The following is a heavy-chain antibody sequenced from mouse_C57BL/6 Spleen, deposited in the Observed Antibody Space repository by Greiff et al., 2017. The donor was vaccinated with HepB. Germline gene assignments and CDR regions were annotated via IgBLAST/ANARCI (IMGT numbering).Heavy chain of an antibody. CDR3: ARDYDDAMDY. J-gene: IGHJ4*01. CDR2: IYIGNGYT. D-gene: IGHD2-4*01. V-gene: IGHV1-58*01. CDR1: GYTFTSYW. Sequence: VQLQQPGAELVKPGASVKLSCKASGYTFTSYWMHWVKQRPGQGQEWIGYIYIGNGYTEYNEKFKGKATLTSDTSSSTAYMQLSSLTSEDSAIYFCARDYDDAMDYWGQGTSVTVSS.